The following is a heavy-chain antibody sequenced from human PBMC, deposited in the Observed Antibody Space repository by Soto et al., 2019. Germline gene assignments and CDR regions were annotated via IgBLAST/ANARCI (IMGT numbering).Heavy chain of an antibody. D-gene: IGHD5-18*01. Sequence: SETLSLTCAVYGGSFSGYYWSWIRQPPGKGLEWIGEINHSGSTNYNPSLKSRVTISVDTSNNQFSLKLSSVTGADTAVYYCARDIRGYSRALDFWGQGTLVTVSS. CDR2: INHSGST. CDR1: GGSFSGYY. J-gene: IGHJ4*02. V-gene: IGHV4-34*01. CDR3: ARDIRGYSRALDF.